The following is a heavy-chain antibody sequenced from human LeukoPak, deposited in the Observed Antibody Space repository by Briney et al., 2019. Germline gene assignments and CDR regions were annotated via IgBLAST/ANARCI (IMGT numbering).Heavy chain of an antibody. J-gene: IGHJ4*02. D-gene: IGHD6-19*01. Sequence: GGSLRLSCAASGFTFNSYWVNWVRQAPGKGLEWVAYINQDGSDKKYVDSVKGRFTISRDNDKNSVYLQMNGLRAEDTAVYYCGYSSGWLFDYWGQGAQVTVSS. V-gene: IGHV3-7*01. CDR3: GYSSGWLFDY. CDR2: INQDGSDK. CDR1: GFTFNSYW.